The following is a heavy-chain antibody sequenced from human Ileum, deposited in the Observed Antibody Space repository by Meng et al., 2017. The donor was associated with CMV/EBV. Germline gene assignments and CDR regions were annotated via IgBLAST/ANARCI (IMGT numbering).Heavy chain of an antibody. Sequence: GGSLRLSCVVSGFRFRDYYITWMRRAPGKGLEYVAYVSSGGNSLDYAESVRGRFTIQRDNARDSVYLEMNYLRVEDTATYFCARYWGSFYYYGGVDVWGQGTTVTVSS. CDR2: VSSGGNSL. CDR1: GFRFRDYY. D-gene: IGHD3-10*01. V-gene: IGHV3-11*01. CDR3: ARYWGSFYYYGGVDV. J-gene: IGHJ6*02.